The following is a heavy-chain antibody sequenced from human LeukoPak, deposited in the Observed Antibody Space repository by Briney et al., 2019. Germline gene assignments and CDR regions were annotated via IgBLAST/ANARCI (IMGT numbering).Heavy chain of an antibody. J-gene: IGHJ4*02. CDR1: GFTFSNYG. Sequence: GGSLRLSCAASGFTFSNYGMSWVRQAPGKGLEWVSAISGSGGSTYYADSVKGRFTISRDNSKNTLYLQMDSLRAEDTAVYYCAKVAGYCTGGSCYGALDYWGQGTLVTVSS. CDR3: AKVAGYCTGGSCYGALDY. V-gene: IGHV3-23*01. CDR2: ISGSGGST. D-gene: IGHD2-15*01.